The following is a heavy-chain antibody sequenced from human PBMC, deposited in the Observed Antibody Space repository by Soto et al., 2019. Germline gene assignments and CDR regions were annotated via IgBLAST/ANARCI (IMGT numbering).Heavy chain of an antibody. CDR3: ARSDCSSTSCYSLSYYYYGMDV. J-gene: IGHJ6*02. Sequence: PGESLKLSCKGSGYSFTSYWISWVRQMPGKGLEWMGRIDPSDSYTNYSPSFQGHVTISADKSISTAYLQWSSLKASDTAMYYCARSDCSSTSCYSLSYYYYGMDVWGQGTTVTAP. CDR2: IDPSDSYT. D-gene: IGHD2-2*01. CDR1: GYSFTSYW. V-gene: IGHV5-10-1*01.